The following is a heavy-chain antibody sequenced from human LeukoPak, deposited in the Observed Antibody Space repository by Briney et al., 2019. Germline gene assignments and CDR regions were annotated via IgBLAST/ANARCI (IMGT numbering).Heavy chain of an antibody. J-gene: IGHJ4*02. V-gene: IGHV1-24*01. Sequence: ASVKVSCKVSGYTLTELSMHWVRQAPGKGLEWMGGFDPEDGETIYAQKFQGRVTMTEDTSTDTAYMELSSLRSEDTAVYYCATVVGATNDGDYWGQGTLVTVSS. CDR3: ATVVGATNDGDY. D-gene: IGHD1-26*01. CDR2: FDPEDGET. CDR1: GYTLTELS.